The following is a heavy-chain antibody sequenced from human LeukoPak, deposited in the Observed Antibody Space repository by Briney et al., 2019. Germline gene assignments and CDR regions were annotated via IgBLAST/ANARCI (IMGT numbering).Heavy chain of an antibody. CDR1: GFTFNHHW. V-gene: IGHV3-7*03. CDR2: IKQDERQE. J-gene: IGHJ3*02. D-gene: IGHD3-16*01. Sequence: PGGSLRLSCATSGFTFNHHWMSWVRQAPGKGLECVANIKQDERQENYADSVKRRVPISGDNAKHSLYQQMNILRPDDSAMYDCARELWELDAFDIWSQGTMVIVSS. CDR3: ARELWELDAFDI.